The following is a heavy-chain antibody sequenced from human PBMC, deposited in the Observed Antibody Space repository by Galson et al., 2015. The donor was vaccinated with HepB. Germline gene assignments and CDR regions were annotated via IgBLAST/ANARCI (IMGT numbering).Heavy chain of an antibody. CDR1: GVTFNRFAM. V-gene: IGHV4/OR15-8*02. CDR2: IYHSGDV. J-gene: IGHJ4*02. CDR3: ARDWIRDGASYYFDY. Sequence: LRLSCAAAGVTFNRFAMTWVRQTPGKRLEWIGQIYHSGDVNYNPSLKSRVIMSVDTSKNQFSLRLNSVTAADTAIYYCARDWIRDGASYYFDYWGQGTLVAVSS. D-gene: IGHD5-24*01.